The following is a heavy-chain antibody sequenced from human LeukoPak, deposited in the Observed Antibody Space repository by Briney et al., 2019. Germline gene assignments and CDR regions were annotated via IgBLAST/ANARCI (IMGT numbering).Heavy chain of an antibody. CDR3: ARDRGAALYYYYMDV. CDR2: IKQDGSEK. D-gene: IGHD3-16*01. Sequence: GGSLRLSCAASGFTFSSYEMNWVRQAPGKGLEWVANIKQDGSEKYYVDSVKGRFTISRDNAKNSLYLQMNSLRAEDTAVYYCARDRGAALYYYYMDVWGKGTTVTVSS. CDR1: GFTFSSYE. J-gene: IGHJ6*03. V-gene: IGHV3-7*01.